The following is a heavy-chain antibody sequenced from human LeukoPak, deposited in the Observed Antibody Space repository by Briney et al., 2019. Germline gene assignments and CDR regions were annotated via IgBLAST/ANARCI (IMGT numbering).Heavy chain of an antibody. V-gene: IGHV4-38-2*02. Sequence: SETLSLTYTVSGYSISSGYYWGWIRQPPGKGLEWIGSIYHSGSTYYNPSLKSRVTISVDTSKNQFSLKLSSVTAADTAVYYCARRGILDSFRYYYYMDVWGKGTTVTVSS. D-gene: IGHD3-10*01. CDR3: ARRGILDSFRYYYYMDV. CDR2: IYHSGST. CDR1: GYSISSGYY. J-gene: IGHJ6*03.